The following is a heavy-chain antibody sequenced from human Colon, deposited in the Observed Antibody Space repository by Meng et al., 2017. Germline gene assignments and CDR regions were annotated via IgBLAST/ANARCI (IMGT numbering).Heavy chain of an antibody. CDR2: MSDSGTT. V-gene: IGHV4-31*03. CDR3: ARDTLYGTDY. Sequence: VHLHESGPGLVSPSVDLSLLCTVSGGSIKSGGYHWSWVRQHPGKGLEYIGFMSDSGTTDYNPSLRSRVSISEIGSSKNQFSLTLRSVTAADTATYFCARDTLYGTDYWGQGVLVTVSS. D-gene: IGHD4-17*01. CDR1: GGSIKSGGYH. J-gene: IGHJ4*02.